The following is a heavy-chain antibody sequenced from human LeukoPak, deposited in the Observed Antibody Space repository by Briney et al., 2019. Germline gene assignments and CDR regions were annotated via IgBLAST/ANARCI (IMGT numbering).Heavy chain of an antibody. CDR1: GFTFSDYY. J-gene: IGHJ3*02. CDR2: ISSSSSYT. D-gene: IGHD3-10*01. V-gene: IGHV3-11*06. CDR3: ARDTKATMVRGTAFDI. Sequence: GGSLRLSCAASGFTFSDYYMSWIRQAPGKGLEWVSYISSSSSYTNYADSVKGRFTISRDKAKNSLYLQMNSLRAEDTAVYYCARDTKATMVRGTAFDIWGQGTMVTVSS.